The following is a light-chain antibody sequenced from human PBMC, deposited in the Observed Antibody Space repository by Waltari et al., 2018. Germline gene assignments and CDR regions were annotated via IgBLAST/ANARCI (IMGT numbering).Light chain of an antibody. CDR2: RKN. CDR3: SGSDTSLNVHV. J-gene: IGLJ1*01. Sequence: QAGPTQPPSVSTGLGQTATLTCTGNSNNVGNQGAACVQHHQAHPPKLLSYRKNNRPPWIAAGISSSRAGNTAALTITGLQPDDDADYYYSGSDTSLNVHVFGPGTKVTVL. V-gene: IGLV10-54*04. CDR1: SNNVGNQG.